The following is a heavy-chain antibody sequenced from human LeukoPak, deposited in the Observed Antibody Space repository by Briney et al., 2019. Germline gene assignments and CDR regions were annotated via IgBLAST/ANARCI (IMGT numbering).Heavy chain of an antibody. Sequence: ASGKVSCKVSGYIFTGYYIHWVRQAPGQGLEWMGWMNPSSGGTKYAQKFQGRVAMTRDTSIDTAYMELNWLTSDDTAVYYCARGPITLDNWGQGTMVTVSS. J-gene: IGHJ3*02. V-gene: IGHV1-2*02. CDR1: GYIFTGYY. CDR3: ARGPITLDN. CDR2: MNPSSGGT.